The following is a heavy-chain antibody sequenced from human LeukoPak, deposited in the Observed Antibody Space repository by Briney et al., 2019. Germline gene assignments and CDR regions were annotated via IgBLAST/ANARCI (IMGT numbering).Heavy chain of an antibody. CDR1: GFTFTSYF. D-gene: IGHD1-1*01. Sequence: RGSLRLSSAASGFTFTSYFMHCVRQAPRKGLGWVLRINGDGMSTVYADSVMGRFTISRDNAKNTLYLEMNSLRAEDTAVYYCAREHDGPDYWGQGTLVTVSS. CDR3: AREHDGPDY. CDR2: INGDGMST. J-gene: IGHJ4*02. V-gene: IGHV3-74*03.